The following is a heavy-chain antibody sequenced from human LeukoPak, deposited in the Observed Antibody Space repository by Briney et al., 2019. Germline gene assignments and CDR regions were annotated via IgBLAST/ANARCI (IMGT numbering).Heavy chain of an antibody. V-gene: IGHV1-2*02. CDR3: ARDRLRFLEAPGAFDI. CDR1: GSTFSDYH. Sequence: ASVKVSCKASGSTFSDYHINWVRQASGQGPEWMGWINTKSGDAKYNQAFQGRVTMTRDTSISTAYMELNRLRSDDTAVYYCARDRLRFLEAPGAFDIWGQGTMVTVSS. J-gene: IGHJ3*02. CDR2: INTKSGDA. D-gene: IGHD3-3*01.